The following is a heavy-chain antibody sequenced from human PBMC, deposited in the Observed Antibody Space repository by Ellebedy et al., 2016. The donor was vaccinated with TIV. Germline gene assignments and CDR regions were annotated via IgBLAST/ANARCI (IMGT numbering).Heavy chain of an antibody. Sequence: PGGSLRLSCAASGFTFNSYVMHWVRQAPGKGLEWVALLWYAGSKTYYTDDVKGRFTISRDNTKNTLYLQMNGLKDEDTAVYYCTKNFAVAGPGYFPYWGQGTLVTVS. J-gene: IGHJ1*01. D-gene: IGHD6-19*01. CDR3: TKNFAVAGPGYFPY. V-gene: IGHV3-33*06. CDR2: LWYAGSKT. CDR1: GFTFNSYV.